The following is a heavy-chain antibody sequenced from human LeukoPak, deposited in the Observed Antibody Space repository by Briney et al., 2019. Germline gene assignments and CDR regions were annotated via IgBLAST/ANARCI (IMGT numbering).Heavy chain of an antibody. J-gene: IGHJ4*02. D-gene: IGHD6-19*01. CDR3: ARQSLTVAGPPFDY. CDR1: GYSLSSYW. CDR2: IYPGDSDT. V-gene: IGHV5-51*01. Sequence: GESLKISGKGSGYSLSSYWIGWVRQMPGKGLEWMGIIYPGDSDTRYSPSFQGQVTISADKSISTAYLQWSSLKASDTAMYYCARQSLTVAGPPFDYWGQGTLVTVSS.